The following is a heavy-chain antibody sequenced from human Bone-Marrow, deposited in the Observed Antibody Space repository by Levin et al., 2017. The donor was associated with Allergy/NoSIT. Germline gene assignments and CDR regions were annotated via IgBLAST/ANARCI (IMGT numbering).Heavy chain of an antibody. CDR3: AEDSSSGVVPRYGIDV. V-gene: IGHV3-23*01. CDR2: ISGSGDDT. D-gene: IGHD3-3*01. J-gene: IGHJ6*02. CDR1: GFTFNTFA. Sequence: GESLKISCTISGFTFNTFAINWVRQAAGKGLQWVSSISGSGDDTFYAESVRGRLIVSRDKSKNLVHLQMNSLTAEDTAVFYCAEDSSSGVVPRYGIDVWGQGTTVTVSS.